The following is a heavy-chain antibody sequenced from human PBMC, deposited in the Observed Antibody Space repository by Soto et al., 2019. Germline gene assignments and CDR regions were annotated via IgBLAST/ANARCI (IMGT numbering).Heavy chain of an antibody. CDR3: AISYEDSSGWYGFDY. V-gene: IGHV4-34*01. CDR1: GGSFSGYY. D-gene: IGHD6-19*01. J-gene: IGHJ4*02. CDR2: INHSGST. Sequence: SETLSLTCAVYGGSFSGYYWSWIRQPPGKGLEWIGEINHSGSTNYNPSLKSRVTISVDTSKNQFSLKLSSVTAADTAVYYCAISYEDSSGWYGFDYWGQGTLVTVSS.